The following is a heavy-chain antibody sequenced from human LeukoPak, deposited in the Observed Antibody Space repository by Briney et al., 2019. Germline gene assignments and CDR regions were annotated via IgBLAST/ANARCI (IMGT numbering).Heavy chain of an antibody. V-gene: IGHV3-66*01. J-gene: IGHJ4*02. CDR2: IYTAGNT. CDR3: ARGQTDLLRNYFDY. CDR1: GFVVSHKY. Sequence: GGSLRLSCAASGFVVSHKYMSWVRQAPGEGLEWLSIIYTAGNTYSADSVKGRFTISRDNSRNTVYLQMNNLRDDDTAVYYCARGQTDLLRNYFDYWGPGTPVTVSS.